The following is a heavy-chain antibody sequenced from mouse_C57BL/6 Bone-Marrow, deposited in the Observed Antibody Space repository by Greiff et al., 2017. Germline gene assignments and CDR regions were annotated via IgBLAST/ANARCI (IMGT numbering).Heavy chain of an antibody. Sequence: EVKLEESGGGLVQPGGSMKLSCVASGFTFSNYWMNWVRQSPEKGLEWVAQIRLKSDNYATNYAKSVKGRFTISRDDSKSSVYLQMNNLKAEETGIYYCTGHGYGAYWGQGTLVTVSA. CDR1: GFTFSNYW. D-gene: IGHD1-2*01. CDR2: IRLKSDNYAT. CDR3: TGHGYGAY. J-gene: IGHJ3*01. V-gene: IGHV6-3*01.